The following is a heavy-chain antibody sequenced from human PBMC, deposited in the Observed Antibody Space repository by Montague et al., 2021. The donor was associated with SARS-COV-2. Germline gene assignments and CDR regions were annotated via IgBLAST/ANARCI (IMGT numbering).Heavy chain of an antibody. CDR3: ARHGYTKDWSGMDV. D-gene: IGHD3/OR15-3a*01. J-gene: IGHJ6*02. Sequence: SETLSLTCTVSGGSISSSPYYWGWIRQPPGKGLEWIGSIPHSGSTYYSPSLETRVTISVDTSKNQFSLKLSSVTAADTAVFYCARHGYTKDWSGMDVWGQGITVTVSS. CDR1: GGSISSSPYY. V-gene: IGHV4-39*01. CDR2: IPHSGST.